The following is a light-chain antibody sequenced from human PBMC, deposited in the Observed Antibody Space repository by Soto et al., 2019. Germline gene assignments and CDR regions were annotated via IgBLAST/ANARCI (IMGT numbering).Light chain of an antibody. V-gene: IGKV3-20*01. CDR3: QQYGSSSGLT. J-gene: IGKJ3*01. CDR2: GAS. Sequence: EIVLTQSPGTLSLSPGERATLSCRASQSVSSSYLAWYQQKPGQAPRLLIYGASSRATGIPDRFSGSGSGTDFTLTISRLEPDDFAVYYCQQYGSSSGLTFGPGTKVDIK. CDR1: QSVSSSY.